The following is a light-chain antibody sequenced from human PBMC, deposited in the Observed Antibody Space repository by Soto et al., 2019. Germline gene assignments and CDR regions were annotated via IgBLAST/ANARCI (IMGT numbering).Light chain of an antibody. Sequence: HSVLTQPPSVSGTPGQRVTISCSGSSSNIGRYAVNWYQQLPGTAPKLLMYNNYQRPSGVPDRFSGSKSGTSASLAISGLQSEDEADYYCAVWDDSLNGRVFGGGTKLTVL. CDR2: NNY. J-gene: IGLJ3*02. V-gene: IGLV1-44*01. CDR3: AVWDDSLNGRV. CDR1: SSNIGRYA.